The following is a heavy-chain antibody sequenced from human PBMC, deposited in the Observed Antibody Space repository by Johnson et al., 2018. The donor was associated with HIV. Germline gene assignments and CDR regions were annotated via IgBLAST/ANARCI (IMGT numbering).Heavy chain of an antibody. D-gene: IGHD4-17*01. CDR1: GFTFSSYG. V-gene: IGHV3-30*02. Sequence: QVQLVESGGGVVQPGRSLRLSCAASGFTFSSYGMHWVRQAPGKGLEWVAFIRSDGSNNYYADSVKGRFTIPSDNSKNTLYLQMNSLSAEDTAVYYCATPPGGDYWAFDIWGQGTMVTVSS. J-gene: IGHJ3*02. CDR2: IRSDGSNN. CDR3: ATPPGGDYWAFDI.